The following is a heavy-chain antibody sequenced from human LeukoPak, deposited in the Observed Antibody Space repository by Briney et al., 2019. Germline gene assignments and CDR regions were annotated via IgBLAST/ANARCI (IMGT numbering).Heavy chain of an antibody. D-gene: IGHD6-19*01. CDR1: GDSFSSNSAA. Sequence: SQTLSLTCAISGDSFSSNSAAWNWIRQSPSRGLEWLGRTYYRSKWYNDYAVSVKSRITINPDTSKNQFSLQLNSVTPEDTAVYYCAREPSGSSGWYSTDNWFDPWGQGTLVTVSS. J-gene: IGHJ5*02. V-gene: IGHV6-1*01. CDR3: AREPSGSSGWYSTDNWFDP. CDR2: TYYRSKWYN.